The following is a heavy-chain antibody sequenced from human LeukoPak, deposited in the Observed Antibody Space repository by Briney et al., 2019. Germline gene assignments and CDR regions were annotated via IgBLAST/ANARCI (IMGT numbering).Heavy chain of an antibody. Sequence: GRSLRLSCAASGFTFCSYAMHWVRQAPGKGLEWVAVISYDGSNKYHADSVKGRFTISRDNSKNTLYLQMNSLRAEDTAVYYCARDLTDSSGWYRFDYWGQGTLVTVSS. J-gene: IGHJ4*02. D-gene: IGHD6-19*01. CDR2: ISYDGSNK. V-gene: IGHV3-30-3*01. CDR1: GFTFCSYA. CDR3: ARDLTDSSGWYRFDY.